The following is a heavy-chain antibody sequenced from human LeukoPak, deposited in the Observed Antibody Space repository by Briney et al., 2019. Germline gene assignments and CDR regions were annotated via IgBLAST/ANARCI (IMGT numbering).Heavy chain of an antibody. CDR3: AKGASS. CDR2: IIPVFGQE. J-gene: IGHJ5*02. V-gene: IGHV1-69*01. CDR1: GGTLNTYA. Sequence: GSSVKVSCKASGGTLNTYAINWVRQAPGQGHEWMGWIIPVFGQEKYAQKFQGRVTINADESASTVYMELRSLRSEDTAVYYCAKGASSWGQGTLVTVS.